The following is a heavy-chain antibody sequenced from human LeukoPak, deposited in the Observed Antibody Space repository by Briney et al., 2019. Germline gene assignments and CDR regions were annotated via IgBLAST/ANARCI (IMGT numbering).Heavy chain of an antibody. CDR2: IYYSGST. J-gene: IGHJ5*02. Sequence: TSETLSLTCTVSGGSISSYYWSWIRQPPGKGLEWIGYIYYSGSTNYNPSLKSRVTISVDTSKNQFSLKLSSVTAADTAVYYCARDFDSSSWYRLGPWGQGTLVTVSS. CDR1: GGSISSYY. V-gene: IGHV4-59*01. D-gene: IGHD6-13*01. CDR3: ARDFDSSSWYRLGP.